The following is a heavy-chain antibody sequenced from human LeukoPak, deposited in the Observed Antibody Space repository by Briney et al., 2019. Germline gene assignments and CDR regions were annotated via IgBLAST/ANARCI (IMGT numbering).Heavy chain of an antibody. V-gene: IGHV3-21*04. CDR1: GFTFSSYS. J-gene: IGHJ4*02. CDR2: ISSSSSYI. Sequence: GGSLRLSCAASGFTFSSYSMNWVRQAPGKGLEWVSSISSSSSYIYYADSVKGRFTISRDNAKNSLYLQMNSLRAEDTAVYYCANPLMGSSGYYHWGQGTLVTVSS. D-gene: IGHD3-22*01. CDR3: ANPLMGSSGYYH.